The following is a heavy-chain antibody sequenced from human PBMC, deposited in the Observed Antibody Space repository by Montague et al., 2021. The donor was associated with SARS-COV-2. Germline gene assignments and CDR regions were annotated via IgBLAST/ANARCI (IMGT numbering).Heavy chain of an antibody. V-gene: IGHV4-4*02. CDR3: ARLGVVPSPRTFDP. J-gene: IGHJ5*02. CDR1: GASISSNNW. Sequence: SETLSLTCEVSGASISSNNWWIWVRQSPGKGLEWIGETYHSGSTNYKPSLRGRVTISVDKSKNQFSLKVNSVSAADTAVYYCARLGVVPSPRTFDPWGQGTLVTVSS. CDR2: TYHSGST. D-gene: IGHD2-15*01.